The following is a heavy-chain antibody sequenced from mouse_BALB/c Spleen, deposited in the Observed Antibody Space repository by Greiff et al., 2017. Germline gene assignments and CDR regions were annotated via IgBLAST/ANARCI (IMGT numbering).Heavy chain of an antibody. CDR2: ISSGGSYT. CDR3: ARQGDGGYDWYFDV. D-gene: IGHD2-2*01. CDR1: GFTFSSYT. J-gene: IGHJ1*01. Sequence: EVKVVESGGGLVKPGGSLKLSCAASGFTFSSYTMSWVRQTPEKRLEWVATISSGGSYTYYPDSVKGRFTISRDNAKNTLYLQMSSLKSEDTAMYYCARQGDGGYDWYFDVWGAGTTVTVSS. V-gene: IGHV5-6-4*01.